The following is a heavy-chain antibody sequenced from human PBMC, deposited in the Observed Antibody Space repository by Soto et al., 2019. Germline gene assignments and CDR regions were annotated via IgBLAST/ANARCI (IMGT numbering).Heavy chain of an antibody. CDR2: IYYSGST. J-gene: IGHJ6*03. CDR1: GGSISSYY. D-gene: IGHD4-4*01. CDR3: ARGTSDYSKPYYYYYYYMDV. V-gene: IGHV4-59*01. Sequence: PSETRSLTCTVSGGSISSYYWSWIRQPPGKGLEWIGYIYYSGSTNYNPSLKSRVTISVDTSKNQFSLKLSSVTAADTAVYYCARGTSDYSKPYYYYYYYMDVWGKGTTVTVSS.